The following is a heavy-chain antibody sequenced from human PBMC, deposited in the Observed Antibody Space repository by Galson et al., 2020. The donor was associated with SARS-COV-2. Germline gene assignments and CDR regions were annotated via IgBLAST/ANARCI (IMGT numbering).Heavy chain of an antibody. CDR2: IYYSGST. CDR3: ARVNNVDLWFGEYPGGYFDY. J-gene: IGHJ4*02. CDR1: GGSLSSYH. D-gene: IGHD3-10*01. Sequence: SETLSLTCSVSGGSLSSYHWSWIRQPPGKGLEWLGYIYYSGSTNYNPSLKSRVTISVDTSKNQFSLIMGSVTAADTAVYYCARVNNVDLWFGEYPGGYFDYWGQGTLVTVSS. V-gene: IGHV4-59*13.